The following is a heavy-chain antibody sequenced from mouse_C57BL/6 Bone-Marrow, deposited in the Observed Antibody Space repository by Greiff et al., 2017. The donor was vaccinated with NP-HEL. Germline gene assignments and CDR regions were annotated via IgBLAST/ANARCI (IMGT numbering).Heavy chain of an antibody. Sequence: EVQLVESGGGLVKPGGSLKLSCAASGFTFSSYAMSWVRQTPEKRLEWVATISDGGSYTYYPDNVKGRFTISRDNAKNNLYLQMSHLKSEDTAMYYCARWGLSVAYWGQGTLVTVSA. CDR1: GFTFSSYA. J-gene: IGHJ3*01. V-gene: IGHV5-4*01. CDR3: ARWGLSVAY. CDR2: ISDGGSYT. D-gene: IGHD3-1*01.